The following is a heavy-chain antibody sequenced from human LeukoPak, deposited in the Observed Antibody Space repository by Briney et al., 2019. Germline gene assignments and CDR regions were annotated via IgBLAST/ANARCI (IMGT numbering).Heavy chain of an antibody. CDR1: GGSISSGGYY. CDR3: ARGYCSSTSCYGLGY. CDR2: IYYSGSA. Sequence: SDTLSLTCTVSGGSISSGGYYWSWIRQHPGKGLEWIGYIYYSGSAYYNPSLKSRVTISVDTSKNQFSLKLSSVTAADTAVYYCARGYCSSTSCYGLGYWGQGTLVTVSS. J-gene: IGHJ4*02. D-gene: IGHD2-2*01. V-gene: IGHV4-31*03.